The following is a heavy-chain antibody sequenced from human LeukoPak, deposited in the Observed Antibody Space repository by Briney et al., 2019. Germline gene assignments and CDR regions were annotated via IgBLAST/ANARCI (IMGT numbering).Heavy chain of an antibody. V-gene: IGHV4-59*08. D-gene: IGHD3-16*01. CDR1: GGSFSGYY. J-gene: IGHJ6*02. CDR3: ARLGEVRATETTHYYSGMDV. Sequence: SETLSLTCAVYGGSFSGYYWSWIRQPPGKGLEWIGYIYYSGSTNYNPSLKSRVTISVDTSKNQFSLKLSSVTAEDTAVYYCARLGEVRATETTHYYSGMDVGGQGTRVTVSS. CDR2: IYYSGST.